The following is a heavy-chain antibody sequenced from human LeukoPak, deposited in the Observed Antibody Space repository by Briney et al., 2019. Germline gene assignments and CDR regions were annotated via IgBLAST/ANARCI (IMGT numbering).Heavy chain of an antibody. J-gene: IGHJ4*02. CDR1: GLTFSSFA. V-gene: IGHV3-23*01. Sequence: GGSLRLSCAASGLTFSSFAMRWVRQAPGKGLEWVSSVSGSGGATYYADSVKGRITISRDNSKNTLFLQMSSLRVEDTAIYYCAKEGTYYDSSGYYTHWGQGTLVAVSS. CDR2: VSGSGGAT. D-gene: IGHD3-22*01. CDR3: AKEGTYYDSSGYYTH.